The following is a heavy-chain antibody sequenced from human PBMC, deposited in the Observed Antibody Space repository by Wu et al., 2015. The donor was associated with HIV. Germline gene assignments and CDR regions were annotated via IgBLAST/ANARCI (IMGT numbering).Heavy chain of an antibody. D-gene: IGHD3-10*01. V-gene: IGHV1-18*01. CDR3: ARASMVRGVIPLGFDP. J-gene: IGHJ5*02. CDR2: ISTYNGNR. CDR1: GGTFSSYA. Sequence: QVQLVQSGAEVKKPGSSVKVSCKASGGTFSSYAISWVRQAPGKGFEWMGWISTYNGNRNYVQKFQGRVTMTTDTSTNTAYMELSRLRSDDTAVYYCARASMVRGVIPLGFDPWGQGTLVTVSS.